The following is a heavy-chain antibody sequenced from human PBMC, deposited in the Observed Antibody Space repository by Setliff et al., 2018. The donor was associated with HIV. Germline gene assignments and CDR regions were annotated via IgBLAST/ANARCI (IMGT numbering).Heavy chain of an antibody. CDR2: IYHSEST. D-gene: IGHD6-19*01. Sequence: SETLSLTCAVSGYSISSGYYWGWIRQPPGKGLEWIGSIYHSESTYYNPSLKSRVTISVDTSKNQFSLKLSSVTAADTAVYYCARLPYSSGWYSDYWGQGTLVTVSS. V-gene: IGHV4-38-2*01. CDR3: ARLPYSSGWYSDY. J-gene: IGHJ4*02. CDR1: GYSISSGYY.